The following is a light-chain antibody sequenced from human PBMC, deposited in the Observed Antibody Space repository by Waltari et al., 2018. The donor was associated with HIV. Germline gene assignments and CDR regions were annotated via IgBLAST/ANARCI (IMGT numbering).Light chain of an antibody. V-gene: IGLV1-47*01. CDR3: AVWDDTLRGV. Sequence: QSVLTQPPSASGTPGQRVTISCSGSSSNIGTNYVYWYQQLPGTAPKVVIDRNKPRPSGVPDRFSGSKAGTSASLAINGLRSEDEAKYYCAVWDDTLRGVFGGGTKLTVL. CDR1: SSNIGTNY. CDR2: RNK. J-gene: IGLJ2*01.